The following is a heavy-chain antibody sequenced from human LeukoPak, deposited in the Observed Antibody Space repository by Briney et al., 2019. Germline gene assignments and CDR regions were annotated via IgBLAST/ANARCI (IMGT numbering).Heavy chain of an antibody. D-gene: IGHD5-18*01. J-gene: IGHJ4*02. CDR2: IYYSGST. CDR1: GGSISSYY. Sequence: PPETLSLTCTVSGGSISSYYWSWIRQPPGKGLEWIGYIYYSGSTNYNPSLKSRVTISVDTSKNQFSLKLSSVTAADTAVYYCARVGGYSYGYFDYWGQGTLVTVSS. V-gene: IGHV4-59*01. CDR3: ARVGGYSYGYFDY.